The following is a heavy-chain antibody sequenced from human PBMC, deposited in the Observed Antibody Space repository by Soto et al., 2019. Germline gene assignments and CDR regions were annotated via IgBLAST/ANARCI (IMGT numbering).Heavy chain of an antibody. CDR3: ARDRAKGGGSACFNY. CDR2: INPKSGGT. V-gene: IGHV1-2*02. CDR1: GYTFTVYY. D-gene: IGHD1-26*01. J-gene: IGHJ4*02. Sequence: ASVKVSCKASGYTFTVYYMHWVRQAPGQGLEWMGWINPKSGGTMYPQKFQGRVTMTWDTSISTAYMALTRLRSDDTAVYYCARDRAKGGGSACFNYWGQGTLVTVSS.